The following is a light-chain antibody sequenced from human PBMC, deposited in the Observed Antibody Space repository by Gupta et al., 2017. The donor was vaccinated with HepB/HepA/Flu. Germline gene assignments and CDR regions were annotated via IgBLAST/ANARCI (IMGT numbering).Light chain of an antibody. J-gene: IGKJ2*01. Sequence: DIVLTQSPVTLSLSPGERATLSCRASQDINNNLAWYRQKPGQAPRLLIYDASNRASGIPARFSASGSGTDFTLTISSLEPEDFAVYYCQQRHSGTPFMLTFGQGTKLEI. CDR1: QDINNN. CDR2: DAS. V-gene: IGKV3-11*01. CDR3: QQRHSGTPFMLT.